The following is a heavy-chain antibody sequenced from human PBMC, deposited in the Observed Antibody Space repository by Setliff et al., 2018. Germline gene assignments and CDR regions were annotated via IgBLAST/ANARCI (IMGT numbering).Heavy chain of an antibody. CDR3: IDGRNRAWGVY. CDR2: VNPDGSGK. Sequence: GESLRLSCVASGFAISSCWMSWVRQAPGKGLEWVANVNPDGSGKYYVDSVKGRFTISRDNAKNSLYLQMDSLRVEDTAVYYCIDGRNRAWGVYWGQGTLVTVS. CDR1: GFAISSCW. V-gene: IGHV3-7*01. D-gene: IGHD7-27*01. J-gene: IGHJ4*02.